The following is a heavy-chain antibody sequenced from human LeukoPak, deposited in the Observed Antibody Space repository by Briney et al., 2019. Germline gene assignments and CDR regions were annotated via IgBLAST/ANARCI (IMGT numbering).Heavy chain of an antibody. CDR2: IYYSGST. Sequence: SGTLSLTCTVSGGSISSYYWSWIRQPPGKGLEWIGYIYYSGSTNYNPSLKSRVTMSVDTSKNQFSLKLSSVTAADTAVYYCASHGGYSYIDYWGQGTLVTVSS. D-gene: IGHD5-18*01. CDR3: ASHGGYSYIDY. CDR1: GGSISSYY. V-gene: IGHV4-59*01. J-gene: IGHJ4*02.